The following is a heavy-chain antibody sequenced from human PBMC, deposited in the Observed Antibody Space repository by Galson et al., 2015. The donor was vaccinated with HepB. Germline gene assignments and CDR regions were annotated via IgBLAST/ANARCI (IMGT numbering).Heavy chain of an antibody. V-gene: IGHV3-48*04. J-gene: IGHJ3*02. Sequence: SLRLSCAASGFTFSSYSMNWVRQAPGKGLEWVSYISSSSSTIYYADSVKGRFTISRDNAKNSLYLQMNSLRAEDTAVYYCARASGYSYGYRDAFDIWSQGTMVTVSS. CDR3: ARASGYSYGYRDAFDI. CDR1: GFTFSSYS. D-gene: IGHD5-18*01. CDR2: ISSSSSTI.